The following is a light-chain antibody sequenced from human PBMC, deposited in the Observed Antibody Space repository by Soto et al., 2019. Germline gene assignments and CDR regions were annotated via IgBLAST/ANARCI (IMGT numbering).Light chain of an antibody. CDR3: QQYKSYSWT. CDR2: DAS. Sequence: DIQMTQSPSTLSGSVVDRVTITCRASQTISSWLAWYQQKPGKAPKLLIYDASSLESGVPSRFSGSGSGTEFTLTISSLQPDDFATYYCQQYKSYSWTFGQGTKVDIK. V-gene: IGKV1-5*01. J-gene: IGKJ1*01. CDR1: QTISSW.